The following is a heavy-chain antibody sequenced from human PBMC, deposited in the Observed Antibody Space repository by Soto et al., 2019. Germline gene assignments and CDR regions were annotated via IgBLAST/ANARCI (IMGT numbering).Heavy chain of an antibody. CDR3: ARGMTMVRGVSGYFDY. V-gene: IGHV4-61*01. J-gene: IGHJ4*02. CDR2: IYYSGST. D-gene: IGHD3-10*01. CDR1: GGSVSSGSFY. Sequence: QVQLQESGPGLVKPSETLSLTCTVSGGSVSSGSFYWSWIRQPPGKGLEWIGSIYYSGSTNYNPSLKSRFTISVDTSKNQCSLELSSVTAANTAVYYCARGMTMVRGVSGYFDYWGQGTLVTVSS.